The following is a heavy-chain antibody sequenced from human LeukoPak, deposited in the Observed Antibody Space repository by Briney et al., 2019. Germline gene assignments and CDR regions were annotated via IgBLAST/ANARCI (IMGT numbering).Heavy chain of an antibody. D-gene: IGHD3-10*01. CDR2: INHSGST. Sequence: SETLSLTRAVYGGSFSGYYWSWIRQPPGKGLEWIGEINHSGSTNYNPSLKSRVTISVDTSKNQFSLKLSSVTAADTAVYYCARGWYGSGSYYDYWGQGTLVTVSS. J-gene: IGHJ4*02. CDR3: ARGWYGSGSYYDY. V-gene: IGHV4-34*01. CDR1: GGSFSGYY.